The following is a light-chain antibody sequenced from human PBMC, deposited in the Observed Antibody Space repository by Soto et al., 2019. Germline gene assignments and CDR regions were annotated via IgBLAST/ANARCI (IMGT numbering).Light chain of an antibody. CDR3: QQYGNSPFN. CDR2: GAS. Sequence: EIVLTQSPGTLSLSPGERGTLSCRASQSVSSSYLAWYQQKPGQAPRLLIYGASSRATGIPDRFSGSGSGTDFTLTISRLEPEDFGVYYCQQYGNSPFNFGGGTKVEIK. CDR1: QSVSSSY. V-gene: IGKV3-20*01. J-gene: IGKJ4*01.